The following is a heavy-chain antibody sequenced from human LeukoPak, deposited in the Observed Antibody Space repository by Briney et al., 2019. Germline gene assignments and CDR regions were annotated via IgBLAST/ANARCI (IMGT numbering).Heavy chain of an antibody. CDR2: IYHSGST. J-gene: IGHJ5*02. CDR1: GYSISSGYY. V-gene: IGHV4-38-2*02. D-gene: IGHD1-26*01. CDR3: ARDSGSYANNWFDP. Sequence: SETLSLTCAVSGYSISSGYYWGWIRQPPGKGLEWIGSIYHSGSTYYNPSLKSRVTISVDTSKNQFSLKLSSVTAADTAVYYCARDSGSYANNWFDPWGQGTLVPVSS.